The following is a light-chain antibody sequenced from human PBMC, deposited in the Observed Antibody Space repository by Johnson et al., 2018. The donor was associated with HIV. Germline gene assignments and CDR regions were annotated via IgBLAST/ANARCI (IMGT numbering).Light chain of an antibody. V-gene: IGLV1-51*01. Sequence: QSVLTQPPSVSAAPGEKVNISCSGSSSNIENDYVSWYQQFPGTVPKLLTYDSNKRPSGIPDRISGSKSGTSATLGITGLQTGDEADYYCGAWDSSLNAYVFGTGTKVTVL. CDR2: DSN. J-gene: IGLJ1*01. CDR3: GAWDSSLNAYV. CDR1: SSNIENDY.